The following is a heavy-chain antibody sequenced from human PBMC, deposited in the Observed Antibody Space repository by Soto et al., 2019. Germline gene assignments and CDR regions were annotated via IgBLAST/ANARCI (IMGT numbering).Heavy chain of an antibody. CDR2: LYYSGST. CDR1: GGSISSSSYY. J-gene: IGHJ4*02. Sequence: QLQLQESGPGLVKPSETLSLTCTVSGGSISSSSYYWGWIRQPPGKGLEWIGSLYYSGSTYYNPSLKSRVTISVDTSKNQFSLKLSSVTAADTAVYYCARPREALQWDFDYWGQGTLVTVSS. CDR3: ARPREALQWDFDY. D-gene: IGHD1-26*01. V-gene: IGHV4-39*01.